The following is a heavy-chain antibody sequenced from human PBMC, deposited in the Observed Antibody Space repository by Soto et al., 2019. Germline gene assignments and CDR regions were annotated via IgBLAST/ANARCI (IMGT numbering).Heavy chain of an antibody. D-gene: IGHD3-3*01. V-gene: IGHV4-4*02. CDR3: VTSLNYDFWRDGGRHYYFDY. Sequence: PSETLSLTCAVSGGSISSSYWWNWVRQPPGKGLEWIGKIYHSGSTNYNPSLKNRVTISVDKSNNQFSLRLSSVTAADTAVYFCVTSLNYDFWRDGGRHYYFDYWGQGTLVTVPS. CDR2: IYHSGST. J-gene: IGHJ4*02. CDR1: GGSISSSYW.